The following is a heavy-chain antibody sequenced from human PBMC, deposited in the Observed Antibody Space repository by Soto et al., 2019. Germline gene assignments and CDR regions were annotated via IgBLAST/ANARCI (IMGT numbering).Heavy chain of an antibody. J-gene: IGHJ4*02. D-gene: IGHD4-17*01. CDR1: GFTFSSYA. Sequence: GGSLRLSCAASGFTFSSYAMHWVRQAPGKGLEWVAVISYDGSNKYYADSVKGRFTISRDNSKNTLYLQMNSLRAEDTAVYYCARDQEGATVTSHPVLGDWGQGTLVTVSS. CDR2: ISYDGSNK. CDR3: ARDQEGATVTSHPVLGD. V-gene: IGHV3-30-3*01.